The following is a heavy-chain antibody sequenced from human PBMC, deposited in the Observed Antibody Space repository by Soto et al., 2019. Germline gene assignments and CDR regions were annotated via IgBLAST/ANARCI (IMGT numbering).Heavy chain of an antibody. Sequence: QVQLQESGPGLVKPSGTLSLTCAVSGGSISSSNWWSWVRQPPGKGVEWIGEIYHSGSTNYKPSLKSRVTISVDKSKNQFSLKVSSVTAADTAVYYCASRVVTSAEYFQHWGQGTLVTVSS. V-gene: IGHV4-4*02. CDR2: IYHSGST. J-gene: IGHJ1*01. CDR1: GGSISSSNW. CDR3: ASRVVTSAEYFQH. D-gene: IGHD2-2*01.